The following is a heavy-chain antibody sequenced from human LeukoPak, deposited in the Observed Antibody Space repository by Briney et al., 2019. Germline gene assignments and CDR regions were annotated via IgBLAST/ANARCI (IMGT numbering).Heavy chain of an antibody. V-gene: IGHV1-69*05. CDR2: IIPIFGTA. J-gene: IGHJ6*03. CDR1: GGTFSSYA. CDR3: ARGRITGTTSPMDV. Sequence: ASVKVSCKASGGTFSSYAISWVRQAPGQGLEWMGGIIPIFGTANYAQKFQGRVTMTRDMSTSTVYVELSSLRSEDTAVYYCARGRITGTTSPMDVWGKGTTVTVSS. D-gene: IGHD1-7*01.